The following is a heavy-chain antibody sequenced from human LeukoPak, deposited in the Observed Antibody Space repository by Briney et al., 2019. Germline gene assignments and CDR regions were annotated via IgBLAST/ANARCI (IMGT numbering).Heavy chain of an antibody. CDR2: INHSGST. V-gene: IGHV4-34*01. J-gene: IGHJ4*02. CDR3: ARLKGTYDYVWGSYRYDRPFDY. CDR1: GGSFSGYY. Sequence: SETLSLTCAVYGGSFSGYYWSWIRQPPGKGLEWIGEINHSGSTNYNPSLKSRVTISVDTSKNQFSLKLSSVTAADTAVYYCARLKGTYDYVWGSYRYDRPFDYWGRGTLATVSS. D-gene: IGHD3-16*02.